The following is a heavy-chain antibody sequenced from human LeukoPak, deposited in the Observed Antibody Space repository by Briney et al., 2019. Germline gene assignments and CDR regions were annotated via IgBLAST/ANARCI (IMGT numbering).Heavy chain of an antibody. V-gene: IGHV3-23*01. CDR3: AKEVFAGTYFFYYYGMDV. CDR1: GFTFSSYA. J-gene: IGHJ6*02. Sequence: GGSLRLSCAASGFTFSSYAMSWVRQAPGKGLEWVSAISGSGGSTYYADSVKGRFTISRDNLKNTLYLQMNSLRAEDTAGYYCAKEVFAGTYFFYYYGMDVWGQGTTVTVSS. D-gene: IGHD3-10*01. CDR2: ISGSGGST.